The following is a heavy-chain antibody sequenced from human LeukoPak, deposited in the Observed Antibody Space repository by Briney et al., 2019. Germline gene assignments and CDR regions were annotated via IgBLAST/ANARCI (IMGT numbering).Heavy chain of an antibody. Sequence: ASVKVSCKASGYTFTGDGISWVRQAPGQGLEWMGWISAYNGNTNYAQKLQGRVTMTTDTSTSTAYMELRSLRSDDTAVYYCARNLYSSGWWYFDYWGQGTLVTVFS. CDR3: ARNLYSSGWWYFDY. V-gene: IGHV1-18*01. J-gene: IGHJ4*02. D-gene: IGHD6-19*01. CDR1: GYTFTGDG. CDR2: ISAYNGNT.